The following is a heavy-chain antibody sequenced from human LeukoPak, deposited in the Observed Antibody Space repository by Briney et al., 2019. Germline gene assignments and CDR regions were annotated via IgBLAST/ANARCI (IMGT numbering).Heavy chain of an antibody. V-gene: IGHV4-39*07. D-gene: IGHD3-22*01. CDR3: ARDGRHSSGYYVLDY. Sequence: SETLSLTCTVSGGSISSSSYYWGWIRQAPGKGLEWIGSIYYSGSTYYNPSLKSRVTISVDTSKNQFSLKLSSVTAADTAVYYCARDGRHSSGYYVLDYWGQGTLVTVSS. CDR1: GGSISSSSYY. CDR2: IYYSGST. J-gene: IGHJ4*02.